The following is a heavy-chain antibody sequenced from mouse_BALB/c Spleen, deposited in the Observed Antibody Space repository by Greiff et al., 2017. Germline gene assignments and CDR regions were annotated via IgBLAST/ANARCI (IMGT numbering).Heavy chain of an antibody. V-gene: IGHV5-4*02. CDR2: ISDGGSYT. CDR1: GFTFSDYY. Sequence: EVQGVESGGGLVKPGGSLKLSCAASGFTFSDYYMYWVRQTPEKRLEWVATISDGGSYTYYPDSVKGRFTISRDNAKNNLYLQMSSLKSEDTAMYYCARGDYRAWFAYWGQGTLVTVSA. D-gene: IGHD2-14*01. J-gene: IGHJ3*01. CDR3: ARGDYRAWFAY.